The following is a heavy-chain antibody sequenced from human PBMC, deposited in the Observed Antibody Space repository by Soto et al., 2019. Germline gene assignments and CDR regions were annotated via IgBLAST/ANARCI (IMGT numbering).Heavy chain of an antibody. CDR1: GFSLSTSGVG. Sequence: SGPTLVNPTQTLTLTCTFSGFSLSTSGVGVGWIRQPPGKALEWLALIYWNDDKRYSPSLKSRLTITKDTSKNQVVLTMTNMDPVDTATYYCAQGVAGRNWFDPWGQGTLVTSPQ. CDR2: IYWNDDK. CDR3: AQGVAGRNWFDP. D-gene: IGHD6-19*01. J-gene: IGHJ5*02. V-gene: IGHV2-5*01.